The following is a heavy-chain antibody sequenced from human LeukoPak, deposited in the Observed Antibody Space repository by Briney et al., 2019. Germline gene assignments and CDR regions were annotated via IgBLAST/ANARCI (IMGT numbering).Heavy chain of an antibody. V-gene: IGHV3-43D*04. CDR1: GFTFDDYA. Sequence: GGSLRLSCAASGFTFDDYAMHWVRQAPGKGLEWVSLISWDGGSTYYADSVKGRFTISRDNSKNSLYLQMNSLRAEDTALYYCAKDISVVELRQQLDHFDYWGQGTLVTVSS. J-gene: IGHJ4*02. CDR2: ISWDGGST. CDR3: AKDISVVELRQQLDHFDY. D-gene: IGHD6-13*01.